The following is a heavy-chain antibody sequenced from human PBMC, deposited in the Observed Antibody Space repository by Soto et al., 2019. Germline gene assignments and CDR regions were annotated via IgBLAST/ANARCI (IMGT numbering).Heavy chain of an antibody. J-gene: IGHJ4*02. CDR3: TTDGYSGSYYEYS. D-gene: IGHD1-26*01. CDR1: GFTFSNAW. Sequence: GGSLSLSCAASGFTFSNAWMSWVRQAPGKGLEWVGRIKSKTDGGTTDYAAPVKGRFTISRDDSKNTLYLQMNSLKTEDTAVYYCTTDGYSGSYYEYSWGQGTMVTVYS. CDR2: IKSKTDGGTT. V-gene: IGHV3-15*01.